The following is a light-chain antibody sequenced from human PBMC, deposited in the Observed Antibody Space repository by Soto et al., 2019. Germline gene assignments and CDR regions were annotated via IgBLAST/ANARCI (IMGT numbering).Light chain of an antibody. V-gene: IGLV3-21*02. CDR2: DDS. Sequence: SYELTQPPSVSVAPGQTARITCGGANIGSKNVHWYQQTPGQAPVLVVYDDSDRPSGIPERFSGSNSESTATLTISRVEAGDEADYYCHVWDRRSHDVVFGGGTKVTVL. CDR3: HVWDRRSHDVV. CDR1: NIGSKN. J-gene: IGLJ2*01.